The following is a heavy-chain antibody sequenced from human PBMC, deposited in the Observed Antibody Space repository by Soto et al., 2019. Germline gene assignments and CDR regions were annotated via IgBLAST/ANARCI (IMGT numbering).Heavy chain of an antibody. CDR3: ARGIRSYYGSGSYYRGFDP. D-gene: IGHD3-10*01. V-gene: IGHV4-39*07. CDR1: GGPISRGDHY. J-gene: IGHJ5*02. CDR2: INFNGNT. Sequence: SEALSVTCTVSGGPISRGDHYWGWVRQTPGKGLEWIGNINFNGNTHYNPSLKSRVIISVDTSKNQFSLKLSSVTAADTAVYYCARGIRSYYGSGSYYRGFDPWGQGTLVTVSS.